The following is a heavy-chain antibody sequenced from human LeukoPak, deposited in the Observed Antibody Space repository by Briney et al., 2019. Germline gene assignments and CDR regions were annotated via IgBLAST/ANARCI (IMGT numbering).Heavy chain of an antibody. V-gene: IGHV5-10-1*01. J-gene: IGHJ3*02. CDR1: GYIFTNYW. CDR2: IDPSDSYT. CDR3: ARLLGGVDAFDI. D-gene: IGHD1-26*01. Sequence: GESLKISCTGSGYIFTNYWISWVRQMPGKGLEWMGRIDPSDSYTNYSPSFQGHVTISADKSISTAYLQWSSLKAPDTAMYYCARLLGGVDAFDIWGQGTKVTVSS.